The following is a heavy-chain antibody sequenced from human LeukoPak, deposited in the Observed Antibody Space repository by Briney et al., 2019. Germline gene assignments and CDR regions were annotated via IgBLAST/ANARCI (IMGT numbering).Heavy chain of an antibody. D-gene: IGHD4-11*01. CDR3: ARDYSNYAHNFDY. V-gene: IGHV1-8*03. CDR2: MNPNRGNT. J-gene: IGHJ4*02. Sequence: ASVKVSCKASGYTFTSYDINWVRQATGQGLEWMGWMNPNRGNTGYAQKFQGRVTITRNTSISTAYMELSSLRSEDTAVYYCARDYSNYAHNFDYWGQGTLVTVSS. CDR1: GYTFTSYD.